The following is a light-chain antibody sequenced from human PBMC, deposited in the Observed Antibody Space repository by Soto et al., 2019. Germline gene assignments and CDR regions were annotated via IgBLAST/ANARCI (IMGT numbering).Light chain of an antibody. Sequence: DIVMTQSPLSLPVTPGEPASISCRSSQSLLHSNGYNYLDWYLQKPGQSPQLLIYLGSNRASGVPDRVSGSGSGTDFTLKIRRVEAEDVGVSYCMQALQTPMYTFGQGTKLEIK. CDR3: MQALQTPMYT. CDR1: QSLLHSNGYNY. CDR2: LGS. V-gene: IGKV2-28*01. J-gene: IGKJ2*01.